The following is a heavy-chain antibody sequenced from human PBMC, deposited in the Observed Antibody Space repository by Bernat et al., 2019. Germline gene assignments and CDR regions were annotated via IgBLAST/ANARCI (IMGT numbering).Heavy chain of an antibody. D-gene: IGHD6-13*01. V-gene: IGHV3-30-3*01. CDR2: ISYDGSNK. CDR1: GFTFSNAW. Sequence: VQLVESGGDLVKPGMFLRLSCAASGFTFSNAWMNWVRQAPGKGLEWVAVISYDGSNKYYADSVKGRFTISRDNSKNTVYLQMNSLRAEDTAVYYCARYYQGSSWYLQKAYDIWGQGTMVTVSS. J-gene: IGHJ3*02. CDR3: ARYYQGSSWYLQKAYDI.